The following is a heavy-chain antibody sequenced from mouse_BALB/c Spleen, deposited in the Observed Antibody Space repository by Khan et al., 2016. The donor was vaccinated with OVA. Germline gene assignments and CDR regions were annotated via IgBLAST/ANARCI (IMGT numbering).Heavy chain of an antibody. J-gene: IGHJ4*01. CDR1: GYTFTKFG. Sequence: QIQLVQSGPELKKPGETVKISCKASGYTFTKFGMNWVKQAPGKGLEWMGRIHTCTGKLTYADDIKGQFAFYMETSSITAYLSIHHLKDDDTATYFCARPPYFSYTIAYWGQGTSVTVSS. D-gene: IGHD2-10*01. CDR3: ARPPYFSYTIAY. V-gene: IGHV9-3-1*01. CDR2: IHTCTGKL.